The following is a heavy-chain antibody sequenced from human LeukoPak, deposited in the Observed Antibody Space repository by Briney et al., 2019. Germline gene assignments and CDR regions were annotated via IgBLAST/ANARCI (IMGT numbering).Heavy chain of an antibody. CDR3: ARVGYDFWSGYYSGYYYYMDV. CDR2: IYYSGST. J-gene: IGHJ6*03. V-gene: IGHV4-59*01. Sequence: SETLSLTCTVSGGSISSYYWSWIRQPPGKGLEWIGYIYYSGSTNYNPSLKSRVTISVDTSKNQFSLKLSSVTAADTAVYYCARVGYDFWSGYYSGYYYYMDVWGKGTTVTVSS. D-gene: IGHD3-3*01. CDR1: GGSISSYY.